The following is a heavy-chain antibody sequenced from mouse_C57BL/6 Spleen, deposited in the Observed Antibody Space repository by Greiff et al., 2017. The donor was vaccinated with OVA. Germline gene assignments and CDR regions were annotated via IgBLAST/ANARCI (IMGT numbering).Heavy chain of an antibody. CDR2: INPGSGGT. J-gene: IGHJ4*01. D-gene: IGHD2-1*01. CDR1: GYAFTNYL. Sequence: VQLQQSGAELVRPGTSVKVSCKASGYAFTNYLIEWVKQRPGQGLEWIGVINPGSGGTNYNEKFKGKATLTADKSSSTAYMQLSSLTSEDSAVYFCARSEIYYGNYDYAMDDWGQGTSVTVSS. V-gene: IGHV1-54*01. CDR3: ARSEIYYGNYDYAMDD.